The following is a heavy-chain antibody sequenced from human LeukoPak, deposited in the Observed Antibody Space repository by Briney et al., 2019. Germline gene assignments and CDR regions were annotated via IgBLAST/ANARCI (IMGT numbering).Heavy chain of an antibody. J-gene: IGHJ4*02. CDR1: GFTFTTYA. CDR3: ANQRGHYGSGTYYNPLDY. D-gene: IGHD3-10*01. V-gene: IGHV3-23*01. CDR2: ISGSGGTT. Sequence: PGGSLRLSCAASGFTFTTYAMSWVRQTPGKGLEWVSGISGSGGTTYYADSVKGRFTISRDNSKNTLYLQMNSLRAEDTAVYYCANQRGHYGSGTYYNPLDYWGQGTLVTVSS.